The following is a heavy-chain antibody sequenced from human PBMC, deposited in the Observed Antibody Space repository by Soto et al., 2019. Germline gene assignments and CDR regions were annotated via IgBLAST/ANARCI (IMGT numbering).Heavy chain of an antibody. CDR1: GVTFSSYA. J-gene: IGHJ5*02. Sequence: GGSLRLSCVASGVTFSSYAMSWVRQAPGKGLEWVSAVSKSGLDTNYADFVQGRFTISRDNSKNTLYLQMNSLRAEDTAVYYCACHSSGRLPNWFDPWGQGTLVTVSS. CDR2: VSKSGLDT. D-gene: IGHD6-19*01. CDR3: ACHSSGRLPNWFDP. V-gene: IGHV3-23*01.